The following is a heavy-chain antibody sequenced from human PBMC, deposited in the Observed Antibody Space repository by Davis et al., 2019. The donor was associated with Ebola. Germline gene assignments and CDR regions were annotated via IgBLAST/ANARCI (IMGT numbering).Heavy chain of an antibody. Sequence: GGSLRLSCAASGFIFNNFAMSWVRQAPGKGLEWVSGISESGITTYHAESVQGRFTISRDNSKNTLYLQMNSLRAEDTAVYYCAKDLLEIPPGGGMDVWGQGTTVTVSS. D-gene: IGHD1-1*01. CDR1: GFIFNNFA. CDR3: AKDLLEIPPGGGMDV. CDR2: ISESGITT. V-gene: IGHV3-23*01. J-gene: IGHJ6*02.